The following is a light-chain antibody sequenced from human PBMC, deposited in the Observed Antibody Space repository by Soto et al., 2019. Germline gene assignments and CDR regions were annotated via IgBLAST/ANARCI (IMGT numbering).Light chain of an antibody. CDR2: AAY. CDR1: QSISSY. J-gene: IGKJ3*01. V-gene: IGKV1-39*01. Sequence: DLQVTQSPSSLSASVGVTVTITCRTSQSISSYLNWYQQKPGKAPKLLIYAAYTLQSGVPSRFSGSGSGTDFTLTISSLQPEDVATYYCQQANSFPPAFGPGTKVDIK. CDR3: QQANSFPPA.